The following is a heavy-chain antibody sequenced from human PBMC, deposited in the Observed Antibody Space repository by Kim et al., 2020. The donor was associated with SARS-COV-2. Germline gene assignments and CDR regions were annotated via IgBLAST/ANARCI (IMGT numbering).Heavy chain of an antibody. Sequence: SVKVSCKASGGTFSSYAISWVRQAPGQGLEWMGGIIPIFGTANYAQKFQGRVTITADESTSTAYMELSSLRSEDTAVYYCARALTMVRGAGYYYYGMDVWGQGTTVTVSS. CDR3: ARALTMVRGAGYYYYGMDV. V-gene: IGHV1-69*13. D-gene: IGHD3-10*01. J-gene: IGHJ6*02. CDR1: GGTFSSYA. CDR2: IIPIFGTA.